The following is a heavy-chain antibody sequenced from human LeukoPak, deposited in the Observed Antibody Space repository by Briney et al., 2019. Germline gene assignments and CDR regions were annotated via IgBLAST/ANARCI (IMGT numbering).Heavy chain of an antibody. Sequence: PGGSLRLSCAASGFTFSSYNMNWVRQAPGKGLEWISFISTSSNTIYYADSVKGRFTISRDNAKNSLYLQMNSLRDEDTAVYYCVRKMSGSGNYCFDYWGQGTLLTVFS. D-gene: IGHD3-10*01. CDR1: GFTFSSYN. V-gene: IGHV3-48*02. CDR2: ISTSSNTI. CDR3: VRKMSGSGNYCFDY. J-gene: IGHJ4*02.